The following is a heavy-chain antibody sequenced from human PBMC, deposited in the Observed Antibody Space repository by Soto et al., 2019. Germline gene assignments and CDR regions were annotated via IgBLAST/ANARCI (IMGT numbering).Heavy chain of an antibody. V-gene: IGHV3-64*01. D-gene: IGHD6-19*01. CDR3: ARAGLYASGWDLDN. CDR1: GFSFSSYA. Sequence: GGSLRLSCAAAGFSFSSYAMHWVRQAPGKGLEYVSAISSNGNSRYYAHAVKGRFVISRDNSKNTVYLKMGSLRAEDMAVYYCARAGLYASGWDLDNWGQGTLVTVSS. J-gene: IGHJ4*02. CDR2: ISSNGNSR.